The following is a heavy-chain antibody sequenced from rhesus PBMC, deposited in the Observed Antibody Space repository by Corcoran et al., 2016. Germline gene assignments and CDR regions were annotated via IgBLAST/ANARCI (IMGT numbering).Heavy chain of an antibody. CDR3: ARESSNYGTYYFDY. V-gene: IGHV7-114*01. Sequence: QVQLVQSGAEVKQPRASVKVSCKAYGYTFTSYGLTSVRPAPGHRLEWMGGISTNTGNPTYAQGFKERFTFSMDTSISTTYLQISSLKAEDTAVYYCARESSNYGTYYFDYWGQGVLVTVSS. CDR1: GYTFTSYG. J-gene: IGHJ4*01. CDR2: ISTNTGNP. D-gene: IGHD4-23*01.